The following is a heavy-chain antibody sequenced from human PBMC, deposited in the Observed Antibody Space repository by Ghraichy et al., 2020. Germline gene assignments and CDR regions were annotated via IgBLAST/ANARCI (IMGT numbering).Heavy chain of an antibody. D-gene: IGHD6-13*01. CDR3: ARDGYGSSVGY. CDR1: GYSISSGRYY. Sequence: LSLNCNVSGYSISSGRYYWSWIRQHPGQGLEWIGYIFYRGDTYYNPSLKSRVTISVDTTKNQFSLKVNSVTAADTAMYYCARDGYGSSVGYWGQGTRVTVSS. J-gene: IGHJ4*02. CDR2: IFYRGDT. V-gene: IGHV4-31*03.